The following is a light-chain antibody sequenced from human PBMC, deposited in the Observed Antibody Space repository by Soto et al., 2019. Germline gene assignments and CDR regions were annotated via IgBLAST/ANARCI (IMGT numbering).Light chain of an antibody. J-gene: IGLJ1*01. CDR1: SNDVGGYHY. CDR2: DVN. Sequence: QSALTHPRAVSGSPGQSVTISCTGTSNDVGGYHYVSWYQHHPGKAPKLVIFDVNRRPSGFPHRCSVSKSGNTASLTISGLQAEDEADPYSSSYSTNSPTYVFGNGTKGT. CDR3: SSYSTNSPTYV. V-gene: IGLV2-11*01.